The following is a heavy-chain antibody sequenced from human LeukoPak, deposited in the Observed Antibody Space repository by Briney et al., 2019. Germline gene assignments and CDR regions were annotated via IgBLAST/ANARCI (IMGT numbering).Heavy chain of an antibody. CDR2: ISSSSAAI. Sequence: GGSLRLSCAASGFTFSSYGMNWFRQTPGKGLEWLASISSSSAAINYAASVRGRFTISRDNAKNSPYLQMNSLRDDDTAVYYCAEGVTFFDYWGQGILVTVSS. V-gene: IGHV3-48*02. D-gene: IGHD3-3*01. CDR1: GFTFSSYG. CDR3: AEGVTFFDY. J-gene: IGHJ4*02.